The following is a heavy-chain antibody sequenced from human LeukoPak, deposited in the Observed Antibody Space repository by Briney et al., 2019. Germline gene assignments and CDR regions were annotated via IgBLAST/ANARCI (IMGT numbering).Heavy chain of an antibody. CDR3: AKVQMSTGWTFDF. Sequence: GGSLRLSCAASGFTFKNYAMSWVRQAPGKGLEWVSSIDGSGDNRCYADSVKGRFTISRDNSGNTLYLQLRGLGAEDTATYYCAKVQMSTGWTFDFWGQGSLVTVSS. CDR2: IDGSGDNR. CDR1: GFTFKNYA. D-gene: IGHD2-2*01. V-gene: IGHV3-23*01. J-gene: IGHJ4*02.